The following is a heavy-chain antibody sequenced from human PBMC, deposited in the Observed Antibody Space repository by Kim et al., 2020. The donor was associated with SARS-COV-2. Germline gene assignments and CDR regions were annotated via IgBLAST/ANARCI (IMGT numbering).Heavy chain of an antibody. CDR3: ARDRYYYDSSGYYPWFDP. Sequence: SETLSLTCTVSGGSISSSSYYWGWIRQPPGKGLEWIGSIYYSGSTYYNPSLKSRVTISVDTSKNQFSLKLSSVTAADTAVYYCARDRYYYDSSGYYPWFDPWGQGTLVTVSS. V-gene: IGHV4-39*02. D-gene: IGHD3-22*01. CDR2: IYYSGST. J-gene: IGHJ5*02. CDR1: GGSISSSSYY.